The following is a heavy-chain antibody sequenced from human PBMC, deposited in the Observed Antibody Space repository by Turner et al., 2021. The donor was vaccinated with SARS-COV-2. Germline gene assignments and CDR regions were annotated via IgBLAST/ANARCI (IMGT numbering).Heavy chain of an antibody. CDR2: IIPIFGTA. CDR3: ARVGVGGSSWPKDFDY. J-gene: IGHJ4*02. D-gene: IGHD6-13*01. V-gene: IGHV1-69*01. CDR1: GGTFSTYA. Sequence: QVQLVQSGAEVKKPGSSVKVSCKASGGTFSTYAISWVRQAPGQGLEWMGGIIPIFGTANYARKFQGRATITADESTSTAYMRLSSLRSEATAVYYWARVGVGGSSWPKDFDYWGQGTLVTVSS.